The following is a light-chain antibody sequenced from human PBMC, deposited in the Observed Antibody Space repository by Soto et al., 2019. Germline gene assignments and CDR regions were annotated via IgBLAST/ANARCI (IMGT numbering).Light chain of an antibody. V-gene: IGKV3-15*01. J-gene: IGKJ1*01. Sequence: EILLTQSPSTLSLSPGERATLSCRASQSVSSNLAWYQQKPGQAPRLLIYGASTRATGIPARFSGSGSGTEFTLTISSLQSEDFAVYYCQQYNNWPRTFGQGTKGDIK. CDR3: QQYNNWPRT. CDR2: GAS. CDR1: QSVSSN.